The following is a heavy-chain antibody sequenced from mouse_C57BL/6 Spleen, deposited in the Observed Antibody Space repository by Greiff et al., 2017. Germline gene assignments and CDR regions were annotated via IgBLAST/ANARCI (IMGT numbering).Heavy chain of an antibody. D-gene: IGHD1-1*01. Sequence: QVQLQQPGAELVKPGASVKLSCKASGYTFTSYWMHWVKQRPERGLEWIGRIDPNSGGTKYNEKFKSKATLTVDKSSSTASMQLSSLPSEDSAVYYCAVDGYGSRYWDFDGWGTGTTVTVSA. CDR1: GYTFTSYW. J-gene: IGHJ1*03. CDR3: AVDGYGSRYWDFDG. CDR2: IDPNSGGT. V-gene: IGHV1-72*01.